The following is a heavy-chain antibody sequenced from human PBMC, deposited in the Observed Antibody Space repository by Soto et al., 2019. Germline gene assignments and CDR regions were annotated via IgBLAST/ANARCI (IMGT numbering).Heavy chain of an antibody. V-gene: IGHV3-49*03. CDR3: TRAKKASGWYEGDAFDI. CDR2: IRSKAYGGTT. J-gene: IGHJ3*02. D-gene: IGHD6-19*01. Sequence: PGGSLRLSCTASGFTFGDYAMSWFRQAPGKGLEWVGFIRSKAYGGTTEYAASVKGRFTISRDDSKSIAYLQMNCLKTEDTAVYYCTRAKKASGWYEGDAFDIWGQGTMVTVSS. CDR1: GFTFGDYA.